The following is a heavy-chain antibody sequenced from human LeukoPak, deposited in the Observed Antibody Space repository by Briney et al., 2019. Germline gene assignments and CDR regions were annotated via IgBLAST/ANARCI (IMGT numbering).Heavy chain of an antibody. CDR1: GYTFTRFG. Sequence: ASVKVSCKASGYTFTRFGISWVRQAPGPCLEWMGWIRVTNGDANYAQQLQGRVTMTADTSTRTVYMELRSLRSDDTAVYYCARDDYYDSSGDRDYWGQGTLVTVSS. J-gene: IGHJ4*02. CDR2: IRVTNGDA. V-gene: IGHV1-18*01. CDR3: ARDDYYDSSGDRDY. D-gene: IGHD3-22*01.